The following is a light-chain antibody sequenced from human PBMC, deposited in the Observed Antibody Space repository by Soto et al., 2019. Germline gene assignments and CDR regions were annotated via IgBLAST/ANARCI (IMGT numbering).Light chain of an antibody. CDR3: KQYYSTQIT. Sequence: DIVMTQALDSLAWYLGEGSTINCNSSQIVCYSSNNKNYLAWYQLKPGQPPNMIIYWAYTRESGVTDRFSGSGSGKDFTITIRSMQDEDVEVYYCKQYYSTQITFGHGQRRAIK. CDR1: QIVCYSSNNKNY. J-gene: IGKJ5*01. CDR2: WAY. V-gene: IGKV4-1*01.